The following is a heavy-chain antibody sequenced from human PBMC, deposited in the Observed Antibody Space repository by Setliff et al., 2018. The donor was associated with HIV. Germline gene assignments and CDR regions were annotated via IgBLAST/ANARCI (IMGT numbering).Heavy chain of an antibody. J-gene: IGHJ3*02. CDR1: GYTFTNYD. CDR3: ARGGQSPYYYGSGSPHDPFDI. V-gene: IGHV1-18*01. CDR2: ISAHNGKT. Sequence: GASVKVSCKASGYTFTNYDISWARQAPGQGLEWMGCISAHNGKTNYAQTFQGRVTMTSDTSTTTAYMELRTLRSDDAAVYYCARGGQSPYYYGSGSPHDPFDIWGQGAMVTVSS. D-gene: IGHD3-10*01.